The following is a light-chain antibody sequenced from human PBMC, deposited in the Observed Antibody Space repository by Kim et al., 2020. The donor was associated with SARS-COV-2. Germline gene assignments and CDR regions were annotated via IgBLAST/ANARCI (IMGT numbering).Light chain of an antibody. V-gene: IGKV3-20*01. CDR3: QQYGTSPLT. CDR2: GAS. CDR1: QSVSSSY. Sequence: EIVLTQSPATLSLSPGERAALSCRASQSVSSSYLAWYQQKPGQAPRLLICGASSRATGIPDRFSGSGSGTDFTLTITRLEPDDFAVYYCQQYGTSPLTFGGGTKVDIK. J-gene: IGKJ4*01.